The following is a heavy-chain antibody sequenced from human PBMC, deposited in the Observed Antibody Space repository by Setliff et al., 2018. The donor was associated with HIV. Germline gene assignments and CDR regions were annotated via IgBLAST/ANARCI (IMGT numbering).Heavy chain of an antibody. CDR1: GYTFISYA. V-gene: IGHV1-3*01. J-gene: IGHJ6*03. CDR2: INAGNGNT. Sequence: ASVKVSCKASGYTFISYAMHWVRQAPGQRLEWMGWINAGNGNTKYSQKFQGRVTITRDTSAYTAYMELSSLRSEDTAVYFCARDLGYYYYMDVWGKGTTVTVSS. CDR3: ARDLGYYYYMDV.